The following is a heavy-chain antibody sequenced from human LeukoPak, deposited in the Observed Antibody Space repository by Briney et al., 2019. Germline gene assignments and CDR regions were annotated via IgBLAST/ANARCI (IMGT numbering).Heavy chain of an antibody. CDR3: AREGWLLYYFDY. Sequence: PGGSLRLSCAASGFTFNNYAMSWARQAPGKGLEWVSAISGSGGSTYYADSVKGRFTISRDNAKNSLYLQMNSLRAEDTAVYYCAREGWLLYYFDYWGQGTLVTVSS. CDR1: GFTFNNYA. D-gene: IGHD5-12*01. V-gene: IGHV3-23*01. CDR2: ISGSGGST. J-gene: IGHJ4*02.